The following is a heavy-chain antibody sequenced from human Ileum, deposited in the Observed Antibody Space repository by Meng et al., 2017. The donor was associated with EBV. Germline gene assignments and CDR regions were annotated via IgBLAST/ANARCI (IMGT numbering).Heavy chain of an antibody. J-gene: IGHJ4*02. V-gene: IGHV4-4*02. CDR3: ARDFGPHQLWY. D-gene: IGHD3-16*01. CDR2: IYHSGST. Sequence: VEPHVAGLGLVESSGSLALSFSVSGGSNSRCNWWSWVRQPPGKGLEWIGEIYHSGSTNYNPSLKSRVTISVDKSKNQFSLKLSSVTAADTAVYYCARDFGPHQLWYWGQGTLVTVSS. CDR1: GGSNSRCNW.